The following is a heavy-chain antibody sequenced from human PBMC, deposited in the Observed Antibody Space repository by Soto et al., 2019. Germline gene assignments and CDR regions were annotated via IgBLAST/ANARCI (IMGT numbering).Heavy chain of an antibody. CDR3: AHRVFWRPFDWSLGWFDP. J-gene: IGHJ5*02. CDR1: GFSLSTSGVG. V-gene: IGHV2-5*02. Sequence: QITLKESGPTLVKPTQTLTLTCTFSGFSLSTSGVGVGWIRQPPGKALEWLALIYWDDDKRYSPSLKSRLTITKDTSKNQVVLTLTNVDPVDTATYYCAHRVFWRPFDWSLGWFDPWGQGTLVTVSS. CDR2: IYWDDDK. D-gene: IGHD3-9*01.